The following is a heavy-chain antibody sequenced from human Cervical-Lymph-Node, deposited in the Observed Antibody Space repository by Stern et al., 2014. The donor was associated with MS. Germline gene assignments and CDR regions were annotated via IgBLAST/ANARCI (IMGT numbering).Heavy chain of an antibody. D-gene: IGHD1-26*01. Sequence: QVQLVESGAEVKKPGSSVKVSCKASGGTFSSYAISWVRQPPGQGLEWMGGIIPIFGTANSAQKFQGRVTITADESTSTAYMELSGLRSEDTAVYYCARGELKEGLVRGMDVWGQGTTVTVSS. J-gene: IGHJ6*02. CDR2: IIPIFGTA. CDR3: ARGELKEGLVRGMDV. CDR1: GGTFSSYA. V-gene: IGHV1-69*01.